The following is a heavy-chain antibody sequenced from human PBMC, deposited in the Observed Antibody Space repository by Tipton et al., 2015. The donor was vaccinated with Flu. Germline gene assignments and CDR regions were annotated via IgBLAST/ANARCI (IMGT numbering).Heavy chain of an antibody. CDR1: SGSINNYY. J-gene: IGHJ4*02. CDR3: ARLSFYDVDLKNFYFDY. D-gene: IGHD3-10*02. V-gene: IGHV4-59*04. CDR2: VYYSGNS. Sequence: TLSLTCSVSSGSINNYYLSWIRQPPGKGLEWIGSVYYSGNSYYNPSLKSRVAMSVDTSENQLSLKLSSVTAADTAMFYCARLSFYDVDLKNFYFDYWGQGALVTVSS.